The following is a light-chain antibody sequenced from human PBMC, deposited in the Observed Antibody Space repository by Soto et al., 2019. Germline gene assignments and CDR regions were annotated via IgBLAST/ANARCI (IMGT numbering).Light chain of an antibody. V-gene: IGKV4-1*01. CDR1: QSVLYSSNNKNY. Sequence: DIVMTQSPDSLAVFLGERATINCKSSQSVLYSSNNKNYLVWYQQKSGQPPKLLISLASTRESGVPDRFSGGVSGTDFTLTISSLQAEDVAVFYCQHYYCLPYPFGQGTKLEMK. CDR2: LAS. CDR3: QHYYCLPYP. J-gene: IGKJ2*01.